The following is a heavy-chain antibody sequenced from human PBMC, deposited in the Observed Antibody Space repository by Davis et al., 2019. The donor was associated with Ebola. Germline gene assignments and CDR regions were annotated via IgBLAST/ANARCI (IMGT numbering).Heavy chain of an antibody. Sequence: GESLKIFCAASGFTFGSYSMSWVRQAPGKGLEWDSCISTSSTYIYYADSVKGRFTISRDNAKNSLYLQLNSLRAEDTAVYYCARVSYTNGLYYFDFWCQGTLVTVSS. J-gene: IGHJ4*02. CDR3: ARVSYTNGLYYFDF. D-gene: IGHD6-19*01. CDR2: ISTSSTYI. V-gene: IGHV3-21*01. CDR1: GFTFGSYS.